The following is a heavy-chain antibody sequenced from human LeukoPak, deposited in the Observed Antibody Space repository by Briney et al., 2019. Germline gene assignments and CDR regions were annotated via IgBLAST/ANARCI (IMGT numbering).Heavy chain of an antibody. J-gene: IGHJ5*01. CDR1: GGSISSYY. D-gene: IGHD3-16*01. Sequence: SETLSLTCTVSGGSISSYYWSWIRQPPGKGLEWIGYIYYSGSTNYNPSLKSRVTISVDTSKNQFSLKLSSVTAADTAVYYCARQRYPRGDPFDSWGQGTLVAVSS. V-gene: IGHV4-59*08. CDR3: ARQRYPRGDPFDS. CDR2: IYYSGST.